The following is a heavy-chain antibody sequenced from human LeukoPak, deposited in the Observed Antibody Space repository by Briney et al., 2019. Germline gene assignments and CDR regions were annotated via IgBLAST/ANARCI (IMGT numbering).Heavy chain of an antibody. J-gene: IGHJ4*02. CDR2: IKQDGSEK. Sequence: GGSLTLSCASSGFTFSRYWVKWVRQAPGKRLEWVGNIKQDGSEKRYADSVRGRFSISRDNAQTSLFLQMNSLRAEDTAVYYCAKEQVCGSTSCPMNYWGEGTLVIVPS. D-gene: IGHD2-2*01. V-gene: IGHV3-7*01. CDR3: AKEQVCGSTSCPMNY. CDR1: GFTFSRYW.